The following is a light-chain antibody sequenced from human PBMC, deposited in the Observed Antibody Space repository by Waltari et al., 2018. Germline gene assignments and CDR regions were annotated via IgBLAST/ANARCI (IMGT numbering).Light chain of an antibody. V-gene: IGLV3-1*01. CDR3: QVWDGITSTGV. J-gene: IGLJ3*02. CDR1: KLGDKY. CDR2: EDT. Sequence: SYELTQPPSVSVSSGQTAIITCSGDKLGDKYVCWYQQKPGQSPVLIIYEDTMRPSGIPERFSGSNSVNTATLTISGTQTLDEADYYCQVWDGITSTGVFGGGTRLTVL.